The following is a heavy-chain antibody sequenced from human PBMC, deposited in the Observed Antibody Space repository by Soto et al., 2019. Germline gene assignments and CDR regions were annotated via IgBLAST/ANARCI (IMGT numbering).Heavy chain of an antibody. J-gene: IGHJ4*02. CDR2: IYPGDSDT. Sequence: HGESLKISCKGSGYSFTSYWIGWVRQMPGKGLEWMGIIYPGDSDTRYSPSFQGQVTISADKSISTAYLQWSSLKASDTAMYYFASEVNCGGDCYPPHGFDYWGQGTLVTVSS. CDR3: ASEVNCGGDCYPPHGFDY. V-gene: IGHV5-51*01. D-gene: IGHD2-21*02. CDR1: GYSFTSYW.